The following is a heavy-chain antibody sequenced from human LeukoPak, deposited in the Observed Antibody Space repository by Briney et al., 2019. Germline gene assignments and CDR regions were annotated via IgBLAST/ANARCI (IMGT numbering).Heavy chain of an antibody. CDR1: GFTFSRYW. J-gene: IGHJ4*02. CDR2: ISSSSTYI. CDR3: VRGKEGFDY. V-gene: IGHV3-21*04. Sequence: PGGSLRLSCAASGFTFSRYWMSWVRQAPGKGLEWVSSISSSSTYIYYADSVKGRFTMSRDNAKNSLYLQMNSLRAEDTALYYCVRGKEGFDYWGQGNLVTVSS.